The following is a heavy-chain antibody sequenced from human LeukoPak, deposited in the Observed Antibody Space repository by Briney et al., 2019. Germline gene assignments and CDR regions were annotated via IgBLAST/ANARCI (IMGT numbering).Heavy chain of an antibody. J-gene: IGHJ4*02. Sequence: GASVMVSCKASGYTFTDYYMHWVRQAPGQGLEWMGWLNPNTGGTNYAQKYQDRVTMTRDTSTSTAYMELTRLTSDDTAVYYCARDKISFDYWGQGTLVTVSS. CDR3: ARDKISFDY. D-gene: IGHD2/OR15-2a*01. CDR1: GYTFTDYY. V-gene: IGHV1-2*02. CDR2: LNPNTGGT.